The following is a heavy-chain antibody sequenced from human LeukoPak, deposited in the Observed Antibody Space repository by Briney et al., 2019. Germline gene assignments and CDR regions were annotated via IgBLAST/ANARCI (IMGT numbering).Heavy chain of an antibody. CDR2: MNLNSGNT. CDR3: ARVKGVAIVLMVYAIPNYYYYGMDV. CDR1: GYTFTSYD. J-gene: IGHJ6*02. D-gene: IGHD2-8*01. V-gene: IGHV1-8*01. Sequence: ASVKVSCKASGYTFTSYDINWVRQATGQGLEWMGWMNLNSGNTGYAQKFQGRVTMTRNTSISTAYMELSSLRSEDTAVYYCARVKGVAIVLMVYAIPNYYYYGMDVWGQGTTVTVSS.